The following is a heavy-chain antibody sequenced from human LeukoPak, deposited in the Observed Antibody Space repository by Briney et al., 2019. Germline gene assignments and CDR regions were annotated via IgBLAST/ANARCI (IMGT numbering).Heavy chain of an antibody. Sequence: GGSLRLSCAASGFTFSSYWMSWVRQAPGKGLEWVANIKQDGSEKYYVDSVKGRFTISRDNAKNSLYLQMNSLRAEDTAVYYCARQDTFWSGYYYYYMDVWGKGTTVTVSS. D-gene: IGHD3-3*01. CDR3: ARQDTFWSGYYYYYMDV. CDR2: IKQDGSEK. J-gene: IGHJ6*03. V-gene: IGHV3-7*01. CDR1: GFTFSSYW.